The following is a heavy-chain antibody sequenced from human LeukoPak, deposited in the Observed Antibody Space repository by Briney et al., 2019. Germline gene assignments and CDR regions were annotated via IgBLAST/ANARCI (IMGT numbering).Heavy chain of an antibody. CDR1: GFTFSSYA. J-gene: IGHJ4*02. Sequence: GGSLRLSCAASGFTFSSYAMSWVRQAPGKGLEWVSAISGSGGSTYYADSVKGRFTISRDNSKNTLYLQMNSLRAEDTAVYYCAEVGMGYDILTGYYDYWGQGTLVTVSS. CDR2: ISGSGGST. D-gene: IGHD3-9*01. V-gene: IGHV3-23*01. CDR3: AEVGMGYDILTGYYDY.